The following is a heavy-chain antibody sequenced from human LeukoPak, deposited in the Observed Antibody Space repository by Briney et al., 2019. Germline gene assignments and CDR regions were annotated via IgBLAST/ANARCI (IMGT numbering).Heavy chain of an antibody. CDR1: GFTFSTYG. CDR2: IYYDGSNE. J-gene: IGHJ6*02. Sequence: PGRSLRLSCAASGFTFSTYGMHWVRQAPGKGLGWVSLIYYDGSNENYADSVKGRFTISRDNSKNTLYLQMNSLRAEDTAVYYCARLRFYGMDVWGQGTTVTVSS. V-gene: IGHV3-33*08. CDR3: ARLRFYGMDV. D-gene: IGHD3-3*01.